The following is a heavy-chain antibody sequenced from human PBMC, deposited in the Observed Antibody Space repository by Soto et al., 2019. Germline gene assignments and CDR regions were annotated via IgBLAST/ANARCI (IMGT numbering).Heavy chain of an antibody. D-gene: IGHD1-26*01. Sequence: SETLSLTCTVSGGSVSSGSYYWSWIRQPPGKGLEWIGYIYYSGSTNYNPSLKSRVTISVDTSKNQFSLKLSSVTAADTAVYYCARVIALVGATTMDAFDIWGQGTMVTVSS. J-gene: IGHJ3*02. CDR1: GGSVSSGSYY. V-gene: IGHV4-61*01. CDR2: IYYSGST. CDR3: ARVIALVGATTMDAFDI.